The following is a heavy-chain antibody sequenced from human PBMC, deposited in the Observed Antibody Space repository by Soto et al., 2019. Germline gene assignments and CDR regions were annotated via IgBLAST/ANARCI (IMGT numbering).Heavy chain of an antibody. V-gene: IGHV4-31*03. J-gene: IGHJ5*02. CDR3: ARKHSSSSLWFDP. Sequence: SETLSLTCTVSGGSISSGGYYWSWIRQHPGKGLEWIGYIYYIGSTYYNPSLKSRVTISVDTSKNQFSLKLSSVTSADTAVYYCARKHSSSSLWFDPWGQGTLVTVSS. CDR1: GGSISSGGYY. D-gene: IGHD6-6*01. CDR2: IYYIGST.